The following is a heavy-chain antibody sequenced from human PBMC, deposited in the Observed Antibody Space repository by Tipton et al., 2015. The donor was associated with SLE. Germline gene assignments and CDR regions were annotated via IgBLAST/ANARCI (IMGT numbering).Heavy chain of an antibody. CDR3: ARALGYSIFPAALDS. D-gene: IGHD5-12*01. Sequence: SLRLSCAASGFTFSAYGLHWVRQAPGKGLEWVAVISYDGSNKDYADSVKGRFTISRDNSNNTLYLQMDSVRADDTSIYYCARALGYSIFPAALDSWGQGTLVTVSS. CDR2: ISYDGSNK. V-gene: IGHV3-30*19. CDR1: GFTFSAYG. J-gene: IGHJ4*02.